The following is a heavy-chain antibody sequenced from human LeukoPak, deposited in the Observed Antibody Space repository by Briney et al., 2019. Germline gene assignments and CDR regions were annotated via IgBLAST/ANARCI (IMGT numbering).Heavy chain of an antibody. V-gene: IGHV4-34*01. J-gene: IGHJ6*03. CDR2: TYHSGST. D-gene: IGHD2-15*01. CDR3: ARGRRIVVVLGATRTHRDYYMDV. Sequence: SETLSLACAVYGGSFSGYYWSWIRQSPGKGLEWIGETYHSGSTNYNSSLKSRVTISLDTSKNQFSLKLSSVTAADTAVYYCARGRRIVVVLGATRTHRDYYMDVWGKGTTVTISS. CDR1: GGSFSGYY.